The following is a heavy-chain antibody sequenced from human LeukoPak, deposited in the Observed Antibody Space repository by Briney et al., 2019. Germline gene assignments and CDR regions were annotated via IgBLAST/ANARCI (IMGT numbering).Heavy chain of an antibody. Sequence: GGSLRLSCAASGFDFSTYSIDWVRQAPGKGLEWVSSIDASGGSTYYADSVKGRFTISRDNSKNTFFLQMNTLRAADTAVYYCAKALGSGWYGWFAPWGQGTLVTVSS. D-gene: IGHD6-19*01. CDR3: AKALGSGWYGWFAP. J-gene: IGHJ5*02. CDR1: GFDFSTYS. CDR2: IDASGGST. V-gene: IGHV3-23*01.